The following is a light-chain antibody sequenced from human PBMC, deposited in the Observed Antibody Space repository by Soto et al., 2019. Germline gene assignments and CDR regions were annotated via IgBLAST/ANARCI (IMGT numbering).Light chain of an antibody. V-gene: IGKV3D-20*02. Sequence: EIVLTQSPGTLSLSPGERATLSCRASQSVSSSYLAWYQQKPGQAPRLLIYDASSRATGIPDRFSGSGSGTDFTLTISRLEPADFAVYYCQQRSTFGQGTRLEIK. CDR3: QQRST. J-gene: IGKJ5*01. CDR1: QSVSSSY. CDR2: DAS.